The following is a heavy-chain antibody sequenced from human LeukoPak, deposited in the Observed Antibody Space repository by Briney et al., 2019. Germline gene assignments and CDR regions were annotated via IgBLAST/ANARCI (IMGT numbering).Heavy chain of an antibody. Sequence: SETLSLTCSVSGGSISSSSYYWDWIRQPPGRRLEWIGNIYYSGSTDYNPSLKTRVTMSVDTSSNRFSLQVSSVTAADTAVYYCARHVAYGPLEIWGQGTMVTVSS. CDR2: IYYSGST. J-gene: IGHJ3*02. D-gene: IGHD3-10*01. V-gene: IGHV4-39*01. CDR1: GGSISSSSYY. CDR3: ARHVAYGPLEI.